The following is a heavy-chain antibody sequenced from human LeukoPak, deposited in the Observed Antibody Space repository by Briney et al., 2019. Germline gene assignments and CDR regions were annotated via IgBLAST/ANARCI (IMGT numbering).Heavy chain of an antibody. CDR3: ARCPQRLDNSYSFYYMDV. V-gene: IGHV3-33*01. D-gene: IGHD2-21*02. CDR1: AFNFSNYG. J-gene: IGHJ6*03. CDR2: IWFDGSNR. Sequence: GGSLRLSCAASAFNFSNYGIHWVRQAPGKGLEWVSVIWFDGSNRYYEKSVKGRFTVSRDDSKNTVYLQMNSLGAGDTAVYYCARCPQRLDNSYSFYYMDVWGKGTTVTVPS.